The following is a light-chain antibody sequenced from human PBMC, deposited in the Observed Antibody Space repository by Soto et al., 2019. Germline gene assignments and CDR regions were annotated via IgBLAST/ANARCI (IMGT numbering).Light chain of an antibody. CDR3: GTWDSSLSVVI. CDR1: SSNIGNNY. V-gene: IGLV1-51*01. Sequence: QAVVTQPPSVSAAPGQRVTISCSGSSSNIGNNYVSWYQRLPGTAPKLLIYDSNERPSGIPDRFSGSKSGTSATLGITGLQTGDEADYYCGTWDSSLSVVIFGGGTKVTVL. J-gene: IGLJ2*01. CDR2: DSN.